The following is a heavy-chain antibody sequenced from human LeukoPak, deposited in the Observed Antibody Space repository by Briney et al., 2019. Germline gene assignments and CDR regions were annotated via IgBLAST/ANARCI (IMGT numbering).Heavy chain of an antibody. J-gene: IGHJ4*02. D-gene: IGHD1-26*01. CDR3: AKAPVARSGTFDY. CDR2: ISGSGGST. Sequence: GGSLRLSCAASGFTFSSYGMHWVRQAPGKGLEWVSAISGSGGSTYYADSVKGRFTISRDNSKNTLYLQMNSLRAEGTAVYYCAKAPVARSGTFDYWGQGTLVTVSS. V-gene: IGHV3-23*01. CDR1: GFTFSSYG.